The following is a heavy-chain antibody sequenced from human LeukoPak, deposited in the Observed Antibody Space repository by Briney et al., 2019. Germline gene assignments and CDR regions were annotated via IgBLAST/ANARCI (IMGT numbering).Heavy chain of an antibody. V-gene: IGHV1-18*01. CDR1: GCTFTSYG. CDR3: ARELELSNNWFDP. J-gene: IGHJ5*02. D-gene: IGHD1-7*01. CDR2: TSAYNGNT. Sequence: ASVKVSCKASGCTFTSYGISWVRQAPGQGLEWMGWTSAYNGNTNYAQKLQGRVSMTTVTSTSTAYMELRSLRSDDTAVYYCARELELSNNWFDPWGQGTLVTVSS.